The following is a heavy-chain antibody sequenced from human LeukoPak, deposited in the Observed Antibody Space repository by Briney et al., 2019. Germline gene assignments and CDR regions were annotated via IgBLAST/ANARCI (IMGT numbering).Heavy chain of an antibody. CDR2: IYYSGST. CDR1: GGSISSGGYY. D-gene: IGHD3-16*01. V-gene: IGHV4-61*08. CDR3: ARVGIMITFGGVMRQSEYYFDY. Sequence: SQTLSLTCTVSGGSISSGGYYWSWIRQPPGKGLEWIGYIYYSGSTNYNPSLKSRVTISVDTSKNQFSLKLSSVTAADTAVYYCARVGIMITFGGVMRQSEYYFDYWGQGTLVTVSS. J-gene: IGHJ4*02.